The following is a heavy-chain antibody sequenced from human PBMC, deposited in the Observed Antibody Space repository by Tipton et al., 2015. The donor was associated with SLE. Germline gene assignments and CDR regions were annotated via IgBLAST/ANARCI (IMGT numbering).Heavy chain of an antibody. J-gene: IGHJ4*02. CDR3: ERGASVGE. V-gene: IGHV3-7*04. Sequence: GSLRLSCAASGFTFSDFWMSWLRQAPGKGLEWVAHINQDGSEKSYVDFVESRFTISRDNVDNSVHLQMNSLRAEDTAMYHCERGASVGEWGQGALVTVSS. CDR2: INQDGSEK. D-gene: IGHD1-26*01. CDR1: GFTFSDFW.